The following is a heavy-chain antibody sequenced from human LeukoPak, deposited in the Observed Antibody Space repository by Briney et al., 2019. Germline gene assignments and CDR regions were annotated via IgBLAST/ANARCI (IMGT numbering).Heavy chain of an antibody. D-gene: IGHD3-10*01. CDR3: VKDSGAYYGSGTSLWYYYYGMDV. Sequence: GGSLRISCSASGLTFSRYAMHWVCQAPWMRLESVSGLSSDGGSTYYADSVRGRFTIFRDNSKNTLYLQMSSLRPEDTAVYYCVKDSGAYYGSGTSLWYYYYGMDVWGQGTTVTVTS. V-gene: IGHV3-64D*06. J-gene: IGHJ6*02. CDR1: GLTFSRYA. CDR2: LSSDGGST.